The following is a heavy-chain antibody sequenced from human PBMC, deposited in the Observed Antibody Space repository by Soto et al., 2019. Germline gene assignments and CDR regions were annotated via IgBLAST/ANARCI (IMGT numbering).Heavy chain of an antibody. V-gene: IGHV1-69*13. CDR2: IIPIFGTA. CDR1: GGTFSSYA. J-gene: IGHJ4*02. CDR3: ATTSAYSSGWYFYFDY. D-gene: IGHD6-19*01. Sequence: ASVKVSCKASGGTFSSYAISWVRQAPGQGLEWMGGIIPIFGTANYAQKFRGRVTMTEDESTDTTYMELSSLRSEDTAVYYCATTSAYSSGWYFYFDYWGQGTLVTVSS.